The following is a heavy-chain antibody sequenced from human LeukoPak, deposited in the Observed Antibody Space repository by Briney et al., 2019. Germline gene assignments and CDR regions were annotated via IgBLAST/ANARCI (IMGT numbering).Heavy chain of an antibody. Sequence: ASVNVSCKTSGYTFTAYDIHWVRQAPGQGREWMGWISPNTGGTEYAQKFQGRVTMTRDTSISTVYMEMSSLTSDDTAVYYCARVNYYVSNSLDFWGQGTLVTVSS. J-gene: IGHJ4*02. V-gene: IGHV1-2*02. CDR1: GYTFTAYD. CDR2: ISPNTGGT. D-gene: IGHD3-22*01. CDR3: ARVNYYVSNSLDF.